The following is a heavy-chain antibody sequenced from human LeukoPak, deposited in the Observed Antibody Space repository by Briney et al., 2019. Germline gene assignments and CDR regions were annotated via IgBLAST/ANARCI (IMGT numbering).Heavy chain of an antibody. CDR1: GFTFSGYG. V-gene: IGHV3-23*01. CDR3: AKVAAAAGIQH. D-gene: IGHD6-13*01. J-gene: IGHJ1*01. CDR2: ISSSGGST. Sequence: GGSLRLSCAASGFTFSGYGMSLVRRAPGKGLEWVSSISSSGGSTYYADSVKGRFTISRDNSKNTLYLQMNSLRAEDTAVYYCAKVAAAAGIQHWGQGTLVTVSS.